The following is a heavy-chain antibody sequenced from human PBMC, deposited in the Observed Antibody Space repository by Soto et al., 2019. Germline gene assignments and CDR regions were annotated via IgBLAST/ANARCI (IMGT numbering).Heavy chain of an antibody. J-gene: IGHJ4*02. CDR1: GDSINNRSYY. Sequence: PSETLSLTCTVTGDSINNRSYYWGWIRQPPGKGLEWIGSIYYIGSTYNNPSLKSRVSMSVDTSKNQFSLKLRSVTAADTALYYCARQRTSVVTQAYFDSWGQGSLVT. V-gene: IGHV4-39*01. CDR3: ARQRTSVVTQAYFDS. CDR2: IYYIGST. D-gene: IGHD2-21*02.